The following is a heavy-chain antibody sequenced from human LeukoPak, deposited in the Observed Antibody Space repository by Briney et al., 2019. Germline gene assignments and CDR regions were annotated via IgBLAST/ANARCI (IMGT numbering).Heavy chain of an antibody. Sequence: GGSLRLSCAASGFTFSSYAMHWVRQAPGKGLEWVAVISYDGSNKYHADSVKGRFTISRDNSKNTLYLQMNSLRAEDTAVYYCARDTTWIAVAREFDYWGQGTLVTVSS. D-gene: IGHD6-13*01. CDR3: ARDTTWIAVAREFDY. V-gene: IGHV3-30-3*01. J-gene: IGHJ4*02. CDR2: ISYDGSNK. CDR1: GFTFSSYA.